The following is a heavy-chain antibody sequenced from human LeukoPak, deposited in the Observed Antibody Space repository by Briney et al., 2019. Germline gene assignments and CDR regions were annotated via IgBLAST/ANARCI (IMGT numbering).Heavy chain of an antibody. CDR1: GFTFSSYS. Sequence: GGSLRLSCAASGFTFSSYSMNWVRQAPGKGLEWVSSISSSSSYIYYADSVKGRFTISRDNAKNSLYLQMNRLRAEDTAVYYCARVVRAAAVNWFDPWGQGTLVTVSS. CDR2: ISSSSSYI. V-gene: IGHV3-21*01. J-gene: IGHJ5*02. CDR3: ARVVRAAAVNWFDP. D-gene: IGHD6-13*01.